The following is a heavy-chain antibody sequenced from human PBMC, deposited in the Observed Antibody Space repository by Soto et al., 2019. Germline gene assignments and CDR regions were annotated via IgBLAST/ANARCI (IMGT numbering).Heavy chain of an antibody. J-gene: IGHJ4*02. CDR2: IYYSGST. D-gene: IGHD2-21*02. CDR3: AREIRLAYCGGDCYLSFDY. CDR1: GGSISSGGYY. V-gene: IGHV4-31*03. Sequence: SETLSLTCTVSGGSISSGGYYWSWIRQHPGKGLEWIGYIYYSGSTYYNPSLKSRVTISVDTSKNQFSLKLSSVTAADTAVYYCAREIRLAYCGGDCYLSFDYWGQETLVTVSS.